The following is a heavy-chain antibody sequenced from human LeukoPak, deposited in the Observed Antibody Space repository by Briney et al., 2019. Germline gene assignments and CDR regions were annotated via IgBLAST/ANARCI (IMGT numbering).Heavy chain of an antibody. CDR3: AKANLNYDILTGYNHYYYGMDV. Sequence: GGSLRLSCAASGFTFNDYYMSWIRQAPGKGLEWLSYINIGGTNTHYADSVKGRFTISRDNAKKSLYLEMNNLRAEDTAVYYCAKANLNYDILTGYNHYYYGMDVWGQGTTVTVSS. CDR2: INIGGTNT. J-gene: IGHJ6*02. D-gene: IGHD3-9*01. CDR1: GFTFNDYY. V-gene: IGHV3-11*01.